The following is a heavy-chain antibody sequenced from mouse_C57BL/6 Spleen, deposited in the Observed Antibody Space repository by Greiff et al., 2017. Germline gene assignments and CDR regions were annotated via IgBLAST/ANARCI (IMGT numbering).Heavy chain of an antibody. CDR3: AREEEYYFDD. V-gene: IGHV1-26*01. CDR2: INPDNGGT. J-gene: IGHJ2*01. CDR1: GYTFTDYY. Sequence: VQLQQSGPELVKPGASVKISCKASGYTFTDYYMNWVKQSHGQSLEWIGDINPDNGGTSYNQKFKGKATLTVDKSSSTAYMELRSLTSEDSAVYYCAREEEYYFDDWGQGTTLTVSS.